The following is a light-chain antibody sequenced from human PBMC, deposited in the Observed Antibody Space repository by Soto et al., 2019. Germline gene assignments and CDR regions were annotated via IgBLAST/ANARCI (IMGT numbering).Light chain of an antibody. J-gene: IGKJ1*01. CDR1: QSINRW. CDR3: QQYNSWWT. V-gene: IGKV1-5*01. CDR2: YAS. Sequence: IQMTQSPSTLSASVGDRVTITSRASQSINRWLAWYQQRPGKAPRLLIYYASTLETWVPSRFSGSERGTEFTLSINGLQRDVFGTCCCQQYNSWWTLGQGTKVG.